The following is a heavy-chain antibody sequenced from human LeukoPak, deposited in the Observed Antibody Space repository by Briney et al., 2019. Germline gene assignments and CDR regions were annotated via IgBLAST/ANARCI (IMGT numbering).Heavy chain of an antibody. V-gene: IGHV3-21*01. J-gene: IGHJ3*02. D-gene: IGHD3-10*01. CDR2: ITSSSSYI. CDR1: AFTFSTYS. CDR3: ARIRSGAFDI. Sequence: GGSLRLSCTASAFTFSTYSMNWVRQAPGKGLEWVSSITSSSSYIYYADSVKGRFTISRDNAKNSLYLQMNSLRAEDTAVYYCARIRSGAFDIWGQGTMVTVSS.